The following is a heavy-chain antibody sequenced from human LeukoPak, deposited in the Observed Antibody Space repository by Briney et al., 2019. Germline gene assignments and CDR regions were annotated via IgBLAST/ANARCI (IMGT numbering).Heavy chain of an antibody. V-gene: IGHV3-23*01. Sequence: GGSLRLSCAASGFTFSSYAMSWVRQAPGKGLEWVSTISTSGGSTYYADSVKGRFTISRDNSKTTLYLQMNSLRAEDTAVYYCVSGMDYSDFDYWGQGTLVTVSS. J-gene: IGHJ4*02. CDR3: VSGMDYSDFDY. CDR1: GFTFSSYA. CDR2: ISTSGGST. D-gene: IGHD4-11*01.